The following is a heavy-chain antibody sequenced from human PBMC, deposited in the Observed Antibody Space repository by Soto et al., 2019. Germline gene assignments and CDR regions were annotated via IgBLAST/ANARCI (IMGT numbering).Heavy chain of an antibody. Sequence: CRGPGYSFAGYWITWVREKPGKGLEWMGRXPXSXSXTXHXXXXRAHVTISADKSISTAYLHWSSLKASHTAMYYCARHPTRIYGMDVWGQGTTVTVSS. CDR3: ARHPTRIYGMDV. J-gene: IGHJ6*02. V-gene: IGHV5-10-1*01. CDR2: XPXSXSXT. CDR1: GYSFAGYW.